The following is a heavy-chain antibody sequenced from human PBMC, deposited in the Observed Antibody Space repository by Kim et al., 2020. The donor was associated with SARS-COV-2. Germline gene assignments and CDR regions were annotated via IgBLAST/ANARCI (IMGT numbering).Heavy chain of an antibody. CDR2: IYPGDSDT. V-gene: IGHV5-51*01. D-gene: IGHD3-10*01. J-gene: IGHJ6*02. CDR3: ARLYYGSGSYYFYYYYGMDL. Sequence: GESLKISCKGSGYSFTSYWIGWVRQMPGKGLEWMGIIYPGDSDTRYSPSFQGQVTISADKSISTAYLQWSSLKASDTAMYYCARLYYGSGSYYFYYYYGMDLWGQGTTVTVSS. CDR1: GYSFTSYW.